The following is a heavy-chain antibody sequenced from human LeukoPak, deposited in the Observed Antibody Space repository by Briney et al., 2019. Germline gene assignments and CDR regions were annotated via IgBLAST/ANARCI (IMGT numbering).Heavy chain of an antibody. V-gene: IGHV1-2*02. Sequence: ASVKVSCKASGYTFTGYYMHWVRQAPGQGLEWMGWINPNSGGTNYAQRFQGRVTMTRDTSISTAYMELSRLRSDDTAVYYCAQSSRVESLPQFGYWGQGTLVTVSS. CDR3: AQSSRVESLPQFGY. D-gene: IGHD5/OR15-5a*01. CDR1: GYTFTGYY. CDR2: INPNSGGT. J-gene: IGHJ4*02.